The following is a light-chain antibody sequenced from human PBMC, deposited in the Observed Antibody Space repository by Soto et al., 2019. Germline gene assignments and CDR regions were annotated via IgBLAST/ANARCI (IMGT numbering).Light chain of an antibody. Sequence: QSVLTQPPSVSGAPGQRVTISCTGSSSNIGAGFDVHWYQQLPGTAPKLLIYSNINRPSGVPDRFSGSKSGTSSSLAITGLQAADEADYYCQSYDGSMSAVVFGGGTKLTVL. CDR1: SSNIGAGFD. CDR3: QSYDGSMSAVV. V-gene: IGLV1-40*01. J-gene: IGLJ2*01. CDR2: SNI.